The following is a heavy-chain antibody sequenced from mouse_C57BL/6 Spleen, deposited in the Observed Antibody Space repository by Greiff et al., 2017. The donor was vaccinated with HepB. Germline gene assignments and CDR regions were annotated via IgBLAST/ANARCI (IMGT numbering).Heavy chain of an antibody. V-gene: IGHV2-2*01. J-gene: IGHJ1*03. Sequence: VKLMESGPGLVQPSQSLSITCTVSGFSLTSYGVHWVRQSPGKGLEWLGVIWSGGSTDYNAAFISRLSISKDNSKSQVFFKMNSLQADDTAIYYCARTAHITTVVGYFDVWGTGTTVTVSS. D-gene: IGHD1-1*01. CDR3: ARTAHITTVVGYFDV. CDR1: GFSLTSYG. CDR2: IWSGGST.